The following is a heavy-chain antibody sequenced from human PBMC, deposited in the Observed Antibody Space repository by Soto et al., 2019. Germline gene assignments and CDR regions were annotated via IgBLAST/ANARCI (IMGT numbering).Heavy chain of an antibody. J-gene: IGHJ4*02. CDR2: ISWNSGTI. CDR1: GFTFDDYA. Sequence: PGGSLRLSCAASGFTFDDYAMHWVRQAPGKGLEWVSGISWNSGTIDYADSVKGRFTISRDNAKNSLYLQMTSLRAEDTAFYYCGKGGTVAGTVLFWGQGTLVTVSS. D-gene: IGHD6-19*01. CDR3: GKGGTVAGTVLF. V-gene: IGHV3-9*01.